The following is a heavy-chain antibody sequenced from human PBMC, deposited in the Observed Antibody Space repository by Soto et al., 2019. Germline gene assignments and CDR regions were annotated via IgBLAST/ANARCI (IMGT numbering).Heavy chain of an antibody. V-gene: IGHV4-4*02. CDR2: IYHSGST. CDR1: SGSISSSNW. D-gene: IGHD3-10*01. J-gene: IGHJ4*02. Sequence: QVQLQESGPGLVKPSGTLSLTCAVSSGSISSSNWWSWVRQPPGKGLEWIGEIYHSGSTNYNPSLKSRVTISVDKSKNQFSLKLSSVTAADTAVYYCGRRITMVRGVIITYYFDYWGQGTLVTVSS. CDR3: GRRITMVRGVIITYYFDY.